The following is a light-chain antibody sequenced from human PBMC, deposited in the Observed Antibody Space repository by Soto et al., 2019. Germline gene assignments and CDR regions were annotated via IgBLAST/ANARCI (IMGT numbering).Light chain of an antibody. CDR3: PKRSNWPTT. CDR2: DTS. Sequence: EIVMTQSPATLSVSPGERAALSCRASQSVSSKLAWYRQRPGQAPRLVIYDTSTRATGVPARFSGSGSGTEFTLTISRLQSEDFGVYYCPKRSNWPTTCGGGNKVDI. V-gene: IGKV3-15*01. J-gene: IGKJ4*01. CDR1: QSVSSK.